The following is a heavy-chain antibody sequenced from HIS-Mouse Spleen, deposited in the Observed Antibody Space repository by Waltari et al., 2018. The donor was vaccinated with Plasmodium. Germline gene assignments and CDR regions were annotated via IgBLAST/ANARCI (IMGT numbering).Heavy chain of an antibody. CDR2: IIPILGLA. D-gene: IGHD6-6*01. J-gene: IGHJ5*02. Sequence: QVQLVQSGAEVKKPGSSVKVSCKASGGTFSSYAISWVRQAPGQGLEWMGRIIPILGLANYAQKFQGRVTSTADKATSTAYMELSSLRSEDTAVYYCARDPSSIAARPDWFDPWGQGTLVTVSS. CDR1: GGTFSSYA. CDR3: ARDPSSIAARPDWFDP. V-gene: IGHV1-69*04.